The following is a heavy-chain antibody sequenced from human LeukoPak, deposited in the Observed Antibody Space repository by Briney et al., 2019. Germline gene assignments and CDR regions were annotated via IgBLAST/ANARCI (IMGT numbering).Heavy chain of an antibody. J-gene: IGHJ5*02. D-gene: IGHD1-26*01. CDR3: GRECTSGTHLNWLDP. V-gene: IGHV4-59*01. Sequence: PSETLSLTCIVSGGSIRRYYWSWLGQPPGKGLEWIGHIYGSGSTNYNPSLKSRVTLSVDTSKNRFSLKLSSVTAADTAVYYRGRECTSGTHLNWLDPLGQGTLVTVSS. CDR1: GGSIRRYY. CDR2: IYGSGST.